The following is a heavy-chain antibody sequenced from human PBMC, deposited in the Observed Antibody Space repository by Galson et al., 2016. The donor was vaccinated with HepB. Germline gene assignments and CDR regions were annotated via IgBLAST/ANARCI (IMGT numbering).Heavy chain of an antibody. J-gene: IGHJ4*02. CDR1: GISFSSYA. D-gene: IGHD3-16*02. Sequence: SLRLSCAASGISFSSYALTWVRQAPGKGLVWVSTIGGSGDNTYYADSVKGRFTISRDNSMNTLYLQMNSLRAEDTAVYYCAKDLLSDYVWGSYRFQDWGQGAPVTVSS. V-gene: IGHV3-23*01. CDR2: IGGSGDNT. CDR3: AKDLLSDYVWGSYRFQD.